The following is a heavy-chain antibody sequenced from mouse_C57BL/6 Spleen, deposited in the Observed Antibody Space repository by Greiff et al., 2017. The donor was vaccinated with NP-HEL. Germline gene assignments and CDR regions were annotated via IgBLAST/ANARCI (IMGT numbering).Heavy chain of an antibody. CDR1: GYTFTSYW. D-gene: IGHD3-2*02. J-gene: IGHJ4*01. CDR3: ARPLDSSGAIDY. CDR2: ITTSNGGT. V-gene: IGHV1-53*01. Sequence: QVQLQQSGTELVKPGASVKLSCKASGYTFTSYWMHWVKQRPGQGLEWIGNITTSNGGTNYTEKFKCKATLTVDKSSSTVYMQLSSLTSEDSAVYCCARPLDSSGAIDYWGQGTSVTVSS.